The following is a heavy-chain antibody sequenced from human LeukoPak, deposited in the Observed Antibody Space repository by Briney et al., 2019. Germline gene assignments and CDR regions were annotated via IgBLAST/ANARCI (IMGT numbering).Heavy chain of an antibody. Sequence: SETLSLTCTVSGGSVSSGSYYWSWIRQPPGKGLEWIGYIYYSGSTNYNPSLKSRVTISVDTSKNQFSLKLSSVTAADTALYYCARVRGPYYDPFDYWGQGTLVTVSS. D-gene: IGHD3-22*01. J-gene: IGHJ4*02. V-gene: IGHV4-61*01. CDR1: GGSVSSGSYY. CDR3: ARVRGPYYDPFDY. CDR2: IYYSGST.